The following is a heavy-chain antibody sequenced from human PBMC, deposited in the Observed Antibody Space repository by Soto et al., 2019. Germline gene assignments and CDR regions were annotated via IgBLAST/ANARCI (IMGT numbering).Heavy chain of an antibody. Sequence: GASVKVSCKASGYTFTNYYMHWVRQAPGQGLEWMGLINPSGDSASYAQKFQGRVTMTRDTPTSTVYMDLSSLTSEDTAVYYCTRVIFSGASGSSRGWFAPWGQGPLVTVSS. V-gene: IGHV1-46*03. CDR1: GYTFTNYY. J-gene: IGHJ5*02. CDR3: TRVIFSGASGSSRGWFAP. D-gene: IGHD2-2*01. CDR2: INPSGDSA.